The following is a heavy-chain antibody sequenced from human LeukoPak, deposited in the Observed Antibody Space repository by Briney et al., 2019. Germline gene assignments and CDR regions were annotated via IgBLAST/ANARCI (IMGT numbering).Heavy chain of an antibody. CDR3: ARDSFHDFWSGYLDY. Sequence: GASVKVSCKASGGTFSSYAISLVRQAPGQGLEWMGRIIPILGIANYAQKFQGRVTITADKSTSTAYMELSSLRSEDTAVYYCARDSFHDFWSGYLDYWGQGTLVTVSS. D-gene: IGHD3-3*01. CDR1: GGTFSSYA. J-gene: IGHJ4*02. CDR2: IIPILGIA. V-gene: IGHV1-69*04.